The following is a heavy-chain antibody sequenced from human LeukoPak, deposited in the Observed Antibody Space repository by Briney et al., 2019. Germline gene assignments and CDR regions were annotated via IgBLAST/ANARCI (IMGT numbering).Heavy chain of an antibody. CDR1: GDSISSYY. D-gene: IGHD6-19*01. J-gene: IGHJ4*02. CDR2: IYYSGGT. Sequence: SETLSLTCTVSGDSISSYYWSWIRQPPGKGLEWIGYIYYSGGTDYNPSLKSRVTLSVDTSTNQFSLKLTSVTAADTAVYYCARQRDSSGWYSYFDSWGQGTLVTVSS. V-gene: IGHV4-59*08. CDR3: ARQRDSSGWYSYFDS.